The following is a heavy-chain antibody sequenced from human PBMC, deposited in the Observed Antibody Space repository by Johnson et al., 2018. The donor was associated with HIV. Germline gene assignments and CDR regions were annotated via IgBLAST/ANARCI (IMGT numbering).Heavy chain of an antibody. CDR1: GFTFDDYG. D-gene: IGHD3-22*01. J-gene: IGHJ3*02. CDR3: ARGVTYYYDSTGYPHAFDI. V-gene: IGHV3-20*04. Sequence: VQLVESGGGVVQPGRSLRLSCVASGFTFDDYGMSWVRQAPGKELEWVSGINWNGGSTGYADSVKGRFTISRDNGKNSLYLQMNSLRAEDTALYYCARGVTYYYDSTGYPHAFDIWGQGTMVTVSS. CDR2: INWNGGST.